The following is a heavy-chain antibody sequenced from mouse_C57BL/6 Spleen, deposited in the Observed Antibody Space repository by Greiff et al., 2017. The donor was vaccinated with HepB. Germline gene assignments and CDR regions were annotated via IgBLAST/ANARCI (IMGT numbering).Heavy chain of an antibody. V-gene: IGHV1-80*01. CDR2: IYPGDGDT. J-gene: IGHJ1*03. D-gene: IGHD1-1*01. CDR3: AKINYYGSSGDFDV. Sequence: VQLQQSGAELVKPGASVKISCKASGYAFSSYWMNWVKQRPGKGLEWIGQIYPGDGDTNYNGKFKGKATLTADKSSSTAYMQLSSLTSEDSAVYFCAKINYYGSSGDFDVWGTGTTVTVSS. CDR1: GYAFSSYW.